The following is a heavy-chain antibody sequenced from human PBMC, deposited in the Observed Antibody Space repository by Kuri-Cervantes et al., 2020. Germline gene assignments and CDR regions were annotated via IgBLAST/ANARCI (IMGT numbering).Heavy chain of an antibody. CDR2: VYPGDSDT. J-gene: IGHJ4*02. Sequence: GGSLRLSCKGSGYSFTSYWIGWVRQMPGKGLEWMGIVYPGDSDTRYSPSFQGQVTISADKSISTAYLQWSSLKASDTAMYYCARLIWLRGEGYFDYWGQGTLVTVSS. D-gene: IGHD5-12*01. CDR3: ARLIWLRGEGYFDY. V-gene: IGHV5-51*01. CDR1: GYSFTSYW.